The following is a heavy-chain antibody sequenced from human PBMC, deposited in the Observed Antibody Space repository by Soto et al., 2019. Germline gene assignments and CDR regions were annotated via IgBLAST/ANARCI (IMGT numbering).Heavy chain of an antibody. CDR3: AGADTGYYGGS. CDR1: GGSFSNYA. V-gene: IGHV1-69*12. D-gene: IGHD3-9*01. Sequence: QVQLLQSGAEVKKPGSSMKVSCKISGGSFSNYAISWLRQAPGQSFERMGGIIPIFGKADYAQKFQARLTIDADESTSTAYMELSSLTSEDTATYFCAGADTGYYGGSWGQGTLVTVSS. J-gene: IGHJ5*02. CDR2: IIPIFGKA.